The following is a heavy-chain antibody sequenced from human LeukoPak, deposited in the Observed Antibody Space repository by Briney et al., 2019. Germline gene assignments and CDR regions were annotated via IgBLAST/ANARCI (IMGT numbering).Heavy chain of an antibody. J-gene: IGHJ4*02. CDR1: GGSFSGYY. CDR2: INHSGST. Sequence: SETLSLTCAVYGGSFSGYYWSWIRQPPGKGLEWIGEINHSGSTNYNPSLKSRVTISVDTSKNQFSLKLSSVTAADTAVYYCARLARWLQFLAHFDYWGQETLVTVSS. V-gene: IGHV4-34*01. D-gene: IGHD3-3*01. CDR3: ARLARWLQFLAHFDY.